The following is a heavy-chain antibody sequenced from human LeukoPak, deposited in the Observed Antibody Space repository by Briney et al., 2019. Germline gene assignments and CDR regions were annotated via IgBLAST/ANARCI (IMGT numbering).Heavy chain of an antibody. CDR2: IYTSGST. Sequence: SETLSLTCTVPGGSISSYYWSWIRQPAGKGLEWIGRIYTSGSTNYNPSLKSRVTMSVDTSKNQFSLKLSSVTAADTAVYYCARESTTMIVVEYWGQGTLVTVSS. CDR3: ARESTTMIVVEY. CDR1: GGSISSYY. V-gene: IGHV4-4*07. J-gene: IGHJ4*02. D-gene: IGHD3-22*01.